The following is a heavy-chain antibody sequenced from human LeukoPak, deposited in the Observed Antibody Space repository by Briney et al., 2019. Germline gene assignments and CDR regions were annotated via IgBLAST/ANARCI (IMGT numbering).Heavy chain of an antibody. CDR3: ASTYSSSRKSFY. Sequence: PGGSLRLSCAASGFTVSSNYKSWVRQAPGKGLEWVSVIYSGGSTYYADSVKGRFTISRDNSKNTLYLQMNSLRAEDTAVYYCASTYSSSRKSFYWGQGTLVTVSS. J-gene: IGHJ4*02. CDR1: GFTVSSNY. D-gene: IGHD6-13*01. V-gene: IGHV3-66*01. CDR2: IYSGGST.